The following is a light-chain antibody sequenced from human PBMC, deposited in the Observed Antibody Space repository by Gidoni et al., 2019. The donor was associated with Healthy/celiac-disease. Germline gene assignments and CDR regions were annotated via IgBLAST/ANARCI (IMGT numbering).Light chain of an antibody. J-gene: IGKJ3*01. CDR3: KQSYSTPFT. CDR1: QSISSY. CDR2: APS. V-gene: IGKV1-39*01. Sequence: DIQMTQSPSSLSASVGDRVTITCRASQSISSYLNWYQQKPGKAPNLLIFAPSSLQSGVPSRFTASGSGTDFTFTIISLKPEDFATYSCKQSYSTPFTFGPGTKVDIK.